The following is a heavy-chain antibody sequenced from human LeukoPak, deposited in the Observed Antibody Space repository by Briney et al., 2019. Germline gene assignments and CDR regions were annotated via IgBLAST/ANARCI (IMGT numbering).Heavy chain of an antibody. J-gene: IGHJ4*02. CDR1: GFTFSSYG. Sequence: GGSLRLSCAASGFTFSSYGMHWVRQAPGKGLEWVAVISYDGSNKYYADSLKGRFTISRDNSKNTLYLQMNSLRAEDTAVYYCARVYRRYFDYWGQGTLVTVSS. V-gene: IGHV3-30*03. CDR3: ARVYRRYFDY. D-gene: IGHD1-14*01. CDR2: ISYDGSNK.